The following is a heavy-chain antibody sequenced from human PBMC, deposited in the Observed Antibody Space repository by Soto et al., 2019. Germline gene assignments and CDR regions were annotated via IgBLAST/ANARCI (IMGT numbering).Heavy chain of an antibody. CDR1: GFTFSSYG. CDR2: IWYDGSNK. D-gene: IGHD3-3*01. J-gene: IGHJ6*02. CDR3: ARVYYDFSDYYGMDV. V-gene: IGHV3-33*01. Sequence: GGSLRLSCAASGFTFSSYGMHWVRQAPGKGLEWVAVIWYDGSNKYYADSVKGRFTISRDNSKNTLYLQMNSLRAEDTAVYYCARVYYDFSDYYGMDVWGQGTTVTVSS.